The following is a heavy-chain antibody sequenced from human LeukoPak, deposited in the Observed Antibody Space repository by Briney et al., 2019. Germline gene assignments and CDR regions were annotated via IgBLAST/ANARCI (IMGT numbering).Heavy chain of an antibody. V-gene: IGHV3-30*18. J-gene: IGHJ4*02. D-gene: IGHD2-21*02. CDR1: GFTFSSYG. Sequence: GGSLRLSCAASGFTFSSYGMHWVRQAPGKGLEWVAVISYDGSNKYYADSVKGRFTISRDNSKNTLYLQMNSLRAEDTAVYYCAEDGGVTDYWGQGTLVTVSS. CDR3: AEDGGVTDY. CDR2: ISYDGSNK.